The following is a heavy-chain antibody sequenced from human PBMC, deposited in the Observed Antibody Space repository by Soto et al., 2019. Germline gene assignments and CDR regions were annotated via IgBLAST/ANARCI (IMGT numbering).Heavy chain of an antibody. CDR3: ARMEITGNGGRGYFDY. CDR1: GVNCVSFA. CDR2: ISESGGST. D-gene: IGHD1-20*01. J-gene: IGHJ4*02. Sequence: GGSLRLSWGVAGVNCVSFAGSWISKETGKRLEWVAAISESGGSTYYADSVKGRFTISRDNSMNPLYLQISSLRAEDRAVYFCARMEITGNGGRGYFDYWGQGSPVTVSS. V-gene: IGHV3-23*01.